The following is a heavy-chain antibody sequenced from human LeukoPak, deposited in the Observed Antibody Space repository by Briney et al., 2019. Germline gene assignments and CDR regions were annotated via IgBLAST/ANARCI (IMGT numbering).Heavy chain of an antibody. CDR2: IYYSGLT. CDR1: GASISSSSSS. CDR3: ASGTFDDYGDYDRGDYFDH. Sequence: SETLSLTCTVSGASISSSSSSWGWVRQPPGKGPEWIGSIYYSGLTYDNPSLKSRVSIFVDPSKNHFSLKVSSVTAADTAVYYCASGTFDDYGDYDRGDYFDHWGQGTLVTVSS. D-gene: IGHD4-17*01. J-gene: IGHJ4*02. V-gene: IGHV4-39*02.